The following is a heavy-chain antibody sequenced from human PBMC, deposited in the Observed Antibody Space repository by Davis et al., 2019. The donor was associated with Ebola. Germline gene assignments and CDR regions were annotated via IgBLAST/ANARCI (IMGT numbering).Heavy chain of an antibody. V-gene: IGHV1-3*01. CDR2: INAGNSNA. J-gene: IGHJ2*01. D-gene: IGHD3-16*01. CDR1: VYTFTFYA. CDR3: ARLRGPSWYFDL. Sequence: MPCVYTFTFYATYWARQASGQRLEWMGWINAGNSNAKYSQKFQGRVTITSDTSASTAYMELSSLRSEDTAVYYCARLRGPSWYFDLWGRGTLVTVSS.